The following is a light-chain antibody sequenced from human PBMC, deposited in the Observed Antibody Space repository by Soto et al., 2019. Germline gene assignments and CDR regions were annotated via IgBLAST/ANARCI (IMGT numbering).Light chain of an antibody. CDR1: QSVSRY. J-gene: IGKJ4*01. CDR3: QQRDTWPLT. CDR2: DAS. V-gene: IGKV3-11*01. Sequence: EIVLTQSPATLSLSPGERATLSCRASQSVSRYLAWYQQKPGQAPRLLIYDASNRATGIPARFSGSGSGTDFTLTICSLEPEDFAVYYCQQRDTWPLTFGGGTKVEIK.